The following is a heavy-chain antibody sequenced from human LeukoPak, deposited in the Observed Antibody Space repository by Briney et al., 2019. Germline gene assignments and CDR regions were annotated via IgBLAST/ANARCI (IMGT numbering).Heavy chain of an antibody. CDR3: ARHGVAVTSYFDY. CDR2: IYSGGHT. J-gene: IGHJ4*02. V-gene: IGHV3-53*01. CDR1: GFSFGSNY. Sequence: PGGSLSLSCAASGFSFGSNYMSWVRQAPGKGLEGVSVIYSGGHTYYADSVKGRFTISRDNSKNTLYLQMHSLRAEDTAVYYCARHGVAVTSYFDYWGQGTLVTVSS. D-gene: IGHD2-2*01.